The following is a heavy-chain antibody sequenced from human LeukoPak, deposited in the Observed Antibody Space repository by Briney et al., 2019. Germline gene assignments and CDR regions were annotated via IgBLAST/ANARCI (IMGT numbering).Heavy chain of an antibody. V-gene: IGHV4-34*01. CDR2: INHSGNT. D-gene: IGHD5-18*01. CDR3: ARRSGYSYGHMDV. Sequence: SETLSLTCAVYGGSFSGYYWSWIRQPPGKGLEWIGEINHSGNTNYNPSLKSRVTISVDTSKNQFSLKLSSVTAADTAVYYCARRSGYSYGHMDVWGKGTTVTVSS. CDR1: GGSFSGYY. J-gene: IGHJ6*03.